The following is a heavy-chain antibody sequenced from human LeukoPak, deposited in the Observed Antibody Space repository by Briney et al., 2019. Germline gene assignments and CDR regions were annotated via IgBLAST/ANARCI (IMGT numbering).Heavy chain of an antibody. V-gene: IGHV4-59*01. J-gene: IGHJ4*02. CDR3: ARSDYGDHLNY. CDR2: IYYSGST. Sequence: SETLSLTCTVSGGSISSYYWSWIRQPPGKGLGWIGYIYYSGSTNYNPSLKSRVTISVDTSKNQFSLKLSSVTAADTAVYYCARSDYGDHLNYWGQGTLVTVSS. CDR1: GGSISSYY. D-gene: IGHD4-17*01.